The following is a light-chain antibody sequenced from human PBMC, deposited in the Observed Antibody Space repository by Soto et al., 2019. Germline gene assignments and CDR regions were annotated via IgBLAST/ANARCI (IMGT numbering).Light chain of an antibody. CDR1: SGHSSYA. Sequence: QPVLTQSPSASASLGASVKLTCTLSSGHSSYAIAWHQQQPEKGPRYLMKLNSDGSHSKGDGIPDRFSGSSSGAERYLTISSLQSEVEADYYCQTWDTGIQTMFGGGTKLTVL. CDR3: QTWDTGIQTM. V-gene: IGLV4-69*01. CDR2: LNSDGSH. J-gene: IGLJ3*02.